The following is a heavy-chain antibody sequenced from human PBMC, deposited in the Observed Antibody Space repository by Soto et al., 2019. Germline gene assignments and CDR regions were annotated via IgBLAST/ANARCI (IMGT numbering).Heavy chain of an antibody. CDR1: GYTFTSYG. CDR2: ISAYNGNT. D-gene: IGHD3-10*01. Sequence: GASVKVSCKASGYTFTSYGISWVRQAPGQGLEWMGWISAYNGNTNYAQKLQGRVTMTTDTSTSTAYMELRSLRSDDTAVYYCARTAPFLGTMAKLLSEGSNPWGQGTLVTVSS. CDR3: ARTAPFLGTMAKLLSEGSNP. J-gene: IGHJ5*02. V-gene: IGHV1-18*01.